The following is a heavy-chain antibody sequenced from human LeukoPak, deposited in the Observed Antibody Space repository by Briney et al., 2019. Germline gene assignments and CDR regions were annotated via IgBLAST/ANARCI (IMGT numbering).Heavy chain of an antibody. CDR3: ASIDSSGYYRPIGY. V-gene: IGHV4-34*01. Sequence: PSETLSLTCAVYGGSFSGYYWSWIRQPPGKGLEWIGEINHSGSTNYNPSLKSRVTISVDTSKNQFSLKLSSVTAADTAVYYCASIDSSGYYRPIGYWGQGTLVTVSS. D-gene: IGHD3-22*01. CDR1: GGSFSGYY. J-gene: IGHJ4*02. CDR2: INHSGST.